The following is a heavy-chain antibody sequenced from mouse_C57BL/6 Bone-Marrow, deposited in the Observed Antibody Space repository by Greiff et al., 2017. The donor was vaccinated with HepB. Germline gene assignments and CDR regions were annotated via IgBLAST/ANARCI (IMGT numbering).Heavy chain of an antibody. CDR3: ARQGYYGSLFDY. Sequence: EVMLVESGGGLVQPGGSLKLSCAASGFTFSDYYMYWVRQTPEKRLEWVAYISNGGGSTYYPDTVKGRFTISRDNAKNTLYLQMSRLKSEDTAMYYCARQGYYGSLFDYWGQGTTLTVSS. D-gene: IGHD1-1*01. V-gene: IGHV5-12*01. CDR2: ISNGGGST. CDR1: GFTFSDYY. J-gene: IGHJ2*01.